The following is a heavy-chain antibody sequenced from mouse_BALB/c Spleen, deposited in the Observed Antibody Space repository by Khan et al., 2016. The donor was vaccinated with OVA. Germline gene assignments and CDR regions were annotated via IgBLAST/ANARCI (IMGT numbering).Heavy chain of an antibody. CDR2: ILPGRGTS. D-gene: IGHD4-1*01. CDR3: SRGAGTTYGMDY. Sequence: QVQLQQSGAELMKPGASVKISCKATGYTFSSYWIEWVKQRPGHGLEWIGEILPGRGTSNYNEKFKDRATFTADTSSTIAYMQLSSLTSEDSAVYYWSRGAGTTYGMDYWGQGTSVTVSS. J-gene: IGHJ4*01. V-gene: IGHV1-9*01. CDR1: GYTFSSYW.